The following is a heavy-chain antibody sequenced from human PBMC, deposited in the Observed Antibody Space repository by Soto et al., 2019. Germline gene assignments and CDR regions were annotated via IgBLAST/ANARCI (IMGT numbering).Heavy chain of an antibody. CDR1: GFSFTTYV. Sequence: EVQLLESGGGLVQPGESLRLSCAASGFSFTTYVMGWVRQAPGMGLEWVSGFSASGDSTFYAEPVEGRFTISRDNSKNTPYRQMKSQRVDDTTIYPCAKGAWGESPPPNIYYFDVWGQGTLVTVSS. V-gene: IGHV3-23*01. CDR2: FSASGDST. CDR3: AKGAWGESPPPNIYYFDV. D-gene: IGHD2-21*01. J-gene: IGHJ4*02.